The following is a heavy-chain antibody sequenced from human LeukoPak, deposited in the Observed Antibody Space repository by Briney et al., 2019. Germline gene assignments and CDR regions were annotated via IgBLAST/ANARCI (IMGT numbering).Heavy chain of an antibody. D-gene: IGHD2-2*01. V-gene: IGHV4-59*12. CDR1: GGSISSYY. CDR3: ARDLGFRRTSHLYYFDY. CDR2: IYDSGST. J-gene: IGHJ4*02. Sequence: SETLSLTCTVSGGSISSYYWSWIRQPPGKGLEWIGFIYDSGSTNYNSSLKSRVTISVDTSKNQFSLKLSSVTAADTAVYYCARDLGFRRTSHLYYFDYWGQGILVTVSS.